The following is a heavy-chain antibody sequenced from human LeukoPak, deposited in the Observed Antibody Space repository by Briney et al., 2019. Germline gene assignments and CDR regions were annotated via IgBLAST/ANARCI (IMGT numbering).Heavy chain of an antibody. J-gene: IGHJ4*02. D-gene: IGHD3-10*01. V-gene: IGHV1-58*02. CDR1: GFTFTRSA. CDR2: IVVGSGNT. Sequence: SVKVSCKASGFTFTRSAMQWVRQARGQRLEWIGWIVVGSGNTNYAQKFQERLTITRDMSTSTAYMELSSLRSEDTAVYYCARGPKGARSYYYGSGSYWGYYFDYWGQGTLVTVSS. CDR3: ARGPKGARSYYYGSGSYWGYYFDY.